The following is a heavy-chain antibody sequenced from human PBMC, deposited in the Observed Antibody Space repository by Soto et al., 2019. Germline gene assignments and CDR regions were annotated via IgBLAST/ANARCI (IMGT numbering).Heavy chain of an antibody. CDR2: INPSGGST. CDR1: GNTFSIYY. V-gene: IGHV1-46*01. Sequence: QARLVQSGAEVKKPGASVKVSCKASGNTFSIYYIHWVRQAPGQGLEWMGLINPSGGSTAYAQRFHGRVTMTSDTSTSTVYMELSSLRPEDTAVYYCALYYDSSGYYPYDAYDIWGQGTMVTVSS. J-gene: IGHJ3*02. CDR3: ALYYDSSGYYPYDAYDI. D-gene: IGHD3-22*01.